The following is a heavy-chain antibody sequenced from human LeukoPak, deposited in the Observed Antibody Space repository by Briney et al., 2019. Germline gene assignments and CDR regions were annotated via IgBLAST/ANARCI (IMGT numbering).Heavy chain of an antibody. J-gene: IGHJ4*02. V-gene: IGHV7-4-1*02. CDR1: GYTFTRYA. D-gene: IGHD3-16*01. CDR3: ARHDNDDDFDY. CDR2: INMYTANP. Sequence: ASVKVSCKASGYTFTRYAINWLRQAPGQGLEWMGWINMYTANPAYAQGFTERFVFSLDTSVTTAYLQISNLRTEDTAVYYCARHDNDDDFDYWGQGTLVTVSS.